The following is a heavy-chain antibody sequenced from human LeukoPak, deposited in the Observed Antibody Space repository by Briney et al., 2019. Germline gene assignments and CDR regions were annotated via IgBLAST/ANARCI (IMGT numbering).Heavy chain of an antibody. CDR3: ANLSNPQQLVDRADY. V-gene: IGHV3-30*02. Sequence: GGSLRLSCAASGFTFSSYGMHWVRQAPGKGLEWVAFIRYDGSNKYYADSVKGRFTISRDNSKNTLYLQMNSLRAEDTAVYYCANLSNPQQLVDRADYWGQGTLVTVSS. D-gene: IGHD6-13*01. CDR2: IRYDGSNK. J-gene: IGHJ4*02. CDR1: GFTFSSYG.